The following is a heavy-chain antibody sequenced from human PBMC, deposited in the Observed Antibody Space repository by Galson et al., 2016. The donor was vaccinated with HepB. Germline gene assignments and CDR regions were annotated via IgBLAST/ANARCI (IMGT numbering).Heavy chain of an antibody. CDR1: GYTFTTHY. D-gene: IGHD3-16*01. CDR2: IYPSGGST. Sequence: SVKVSCKASGYTFTTHYIHWVRQAPGQGLEWMGIIYPSGGSTSHAQKFQGRVTMTRDTSTSTVYMELSSLESEDTAVYSCAREVPHSGGFDYWGQGTLVTVSS. CDR3: AREVPHSGGFDY. V-gene: IGHV1-46*01. J-gene: IGHJ4*02.